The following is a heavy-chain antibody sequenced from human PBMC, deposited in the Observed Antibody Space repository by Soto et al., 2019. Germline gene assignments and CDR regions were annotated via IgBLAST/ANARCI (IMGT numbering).Heavy chain of an antibody. V-gene: IGHV3-23*01. Sequence: PXGSLRLSCAAAGVTFSSYAMSWVRQAPGKGLEWVSGISGSGGSTYYADSVKGRFTISRDNSKNTLYLQMNSLRAEDTAVHYCAKTLTTLTDWGQGTLVTVSS. CDR2: ISGSGGST. J-gene: IGHJ4*02. CDR3: AKTLTTLTD. CDR1: GVTFSSYA. D-gene: IGHD4-17*01.